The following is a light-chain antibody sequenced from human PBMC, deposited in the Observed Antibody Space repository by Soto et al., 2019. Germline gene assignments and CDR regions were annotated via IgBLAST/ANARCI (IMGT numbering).Light chain of an antibody. Sequence: EIVMTQSPATLSVSPGERATLSCRASQSVSSNLAWNQQKPGQAPRLLIYGASTRATGIPARFSGSGSGTEFTLTISSLQSEDFAVYYCQQYNNWPPLTFGAGTKVEIK. V-gene: IGKV3-15*01. CDR3: QQYNNWPPLT. CDR2: GAS. CDR1: QSVSSN. J-gene: IGKJ4*01.